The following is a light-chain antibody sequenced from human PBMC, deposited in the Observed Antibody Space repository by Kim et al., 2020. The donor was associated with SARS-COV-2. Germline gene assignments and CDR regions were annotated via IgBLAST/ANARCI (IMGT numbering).Light chain of an antibody. J-gene: IGLJ2*01. CDR2: GKN. CDR3: NSRVSSGNHLGV. CDR1: SLRSYY. Sequence: SSELTQDPAVSVALGQTVRITCQGDSLRSYYASWYQQKPGQAPVLVIYGKNNRPSGIPDRFSGSSSGNTASLTITGAQAEDEADYYCNSRVSSGNHLGVFGGGTQLTVL. V-gene: IGLV3-19*01.